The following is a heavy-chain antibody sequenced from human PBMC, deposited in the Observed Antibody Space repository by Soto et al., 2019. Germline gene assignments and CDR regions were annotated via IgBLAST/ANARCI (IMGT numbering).Heavy chain of an antibody. CDR2: ISPDNGNT. D-gene: IGHD5-12*01. V-gene: IGHV1-18*01. CDR3: ARALGYSGYAGMDV. J-gene: IGHJ6*02. Sequence: QVQLVQSGGEVKKPGASVKVSCKVSGYTFTIYGINWVRQAPGQGLEWMGWISPDNGNTNYAQKLQGRVTMTTDTSTSTANMELRSLRSDDTAFYYCARALGYSGYAGMDVWGQGTTVTVSS. CDR1: GYTFTIYG.